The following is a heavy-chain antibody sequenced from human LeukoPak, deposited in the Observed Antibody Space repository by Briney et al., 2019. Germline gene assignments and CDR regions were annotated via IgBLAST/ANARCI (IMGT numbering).Heavy chain of an antibody. CDR3: TTGPGNSGY. J-gene: IGHJ4*02. Sequence: GGSLRLSCVVSGLTFGNAWMSWVRQAPGKGLEWVGRIKSKNVGETTEYAAPVQGRFTVSRDDSKNTVYLQMSSLKTEDTAVYYCTTGPGNSGYWGQGTLVTVSS. D-gene: IGHD4-23*01. CDR2: IKSKNVGETT. V-gene: IGHV3-15*01. CDR1: GLTFGNAW.